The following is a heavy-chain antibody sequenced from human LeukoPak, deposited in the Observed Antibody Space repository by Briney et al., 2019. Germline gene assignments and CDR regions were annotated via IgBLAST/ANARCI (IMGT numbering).Heavy chain of an antibody. Sequence: GGSLRLSCAASGLTFSIHWMNWVRQAPGKGLECVANINQDGSDKYYADSVKGRFSISRYNPNNTLFLQMDSLRTEDTAVYYCAKEGGYSYGFGIGDDALDIWGQGTMVTVSS. CDR1: GLTFSIHW. J-gene: IGHJ3*02. CDR3: AKEGGYSYGFGIGDDALDI. CDR2: INQDGSDK. D-gene: IGHD5-18*01. V-gene: IGHV3-7*01.